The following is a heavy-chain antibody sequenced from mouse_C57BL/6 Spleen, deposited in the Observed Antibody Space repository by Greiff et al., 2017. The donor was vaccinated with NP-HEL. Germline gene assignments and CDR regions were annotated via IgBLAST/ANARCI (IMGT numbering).Heavy chain of an antibody. V-gene: IGHV5-17*01. Sequence: EVHLVESGGGLVKPGGSLKLSCAASGFTFSDYGMHWVRQAPEKGLEWVAYISSGSSTIYYADTVKGRFTISRDNAKNTLFLQMTSLRSEDTAMYYWAREGGPSYGSRDSNWDPFDYWGQGTTLTVSS. J-gene: IGHJ2*01. CDR2: ISSGSSTI. CDR1: GFTFSDYG. D-gene: IGHD1-1*01. CDR3: AREGGPSYGSRDSNWDPFDY.